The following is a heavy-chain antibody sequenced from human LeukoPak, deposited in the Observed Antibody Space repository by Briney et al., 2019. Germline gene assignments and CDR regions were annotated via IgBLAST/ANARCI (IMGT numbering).Heavy chain of an antibody. CDR2: INPNSGGT. J-gene: IGHJ4*02. D-gene: IGHD5-18*01. Sequence: ASVKVSCKASGYTFTGYYMHWVRQAPEQGLEWMGWINPNSGGTNYAQKFQGRVTITRNTSISTAYMELSSLRSEDTAVYYCARDSYGTAPGYWGQGTLVTVSS. CDR3: ARDSYGTAPGY. CDR1: GYTFTGYY. V-gene: IGHV1-2*02.